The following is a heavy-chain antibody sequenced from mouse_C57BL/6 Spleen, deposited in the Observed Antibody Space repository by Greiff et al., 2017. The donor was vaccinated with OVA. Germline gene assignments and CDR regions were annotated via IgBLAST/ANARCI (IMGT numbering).Heavy chain of an antibody. V-gene: IGHV5-17*01. J-gene: IGHJ3*01. CDR3: ANDYVWFAY. D-gene: IGHD2-4*01. CDR1: RFTFSDYG. Sequence: EVMLVESGGGLVKPGGSLKLSCAASRFTFSDYGMHWVRQAPEKGLEWVAYLSSGSSTISYADTVKGRFTISRDNAKNTLFLQMTSLRSEDTAMYYCANDYVWFAYWGQGTLVTVSA. CDR2: LSSGSSTI.